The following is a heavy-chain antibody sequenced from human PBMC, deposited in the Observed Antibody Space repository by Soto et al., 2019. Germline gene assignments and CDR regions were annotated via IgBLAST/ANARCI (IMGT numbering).Heavy chain of an antibody. D-gene: IGHD3-10*01. V-gene: IGHV1-3*01. CDR2: INAGNGNT. J-gene: IGHJ3*02. CDR1: GYTFTSYA. CDR3: ARERAGGHAFDI. Sequence: QVQLVQSGAEVKKPGASVKVSCKASGYTFTSYAMHWVRQAPGQRLEWMGWINAGNGNTKYSQKFQGRVTITRDTSASTAYMELSSLRSEDTAVYYCARERAGGHAFDIWGQGTMVTVSS.